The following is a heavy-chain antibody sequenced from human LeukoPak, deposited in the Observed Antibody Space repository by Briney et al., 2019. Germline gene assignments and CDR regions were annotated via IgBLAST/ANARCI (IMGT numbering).Heavy chain of an antibody. CDR2: IYYSGST. D-gene: IGHD1-14*01. Sequence: ETLSLTCTVSGGSISSYYWSWIRQPPGKGLEWIGYIYYSGSTNYNPSLKSRVTISVDTSKNQFSLKLSSVTAADTAVYYCARVTAGDHQFLDYWGQGTLVTVSS. J-gene: IGHJ4*02. CDR3: ARVTAGDHQFLDY. CDR1: GGSISSYY. V-gene: IGHV4-59*01.